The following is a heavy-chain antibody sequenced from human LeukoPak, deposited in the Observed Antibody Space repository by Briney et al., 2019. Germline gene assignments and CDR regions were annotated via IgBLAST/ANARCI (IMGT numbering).Heavy chain of an antibody. V-gene: IGHV5-51*01. CDR2: IYPGDSDT. CDR1: GYSFTSYW. J-gene: IGHJ3*02. Sequence: GESLKISCKGSGYSFTSYWIGWVRQMPGKGLEWMGIIYPGDSDTRYSPSFQGQVTISADKSISTAYLQWSSLKASDTAMYYCARHRYYDSRVNDAFDIWGQGTMVTVSS. D-gene: IGHD3-22*01. CDR3: ARHRYYDSRVNDAFDI.